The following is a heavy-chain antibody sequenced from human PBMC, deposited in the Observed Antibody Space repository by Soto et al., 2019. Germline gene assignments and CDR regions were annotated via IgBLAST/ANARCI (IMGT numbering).Heavy chain of an antibody. Sequence: SVKVSCKASGGTFSSYTISWVRQAPGQGLEWMGRIIPILGIANYAQKFQGGVTITADKSTSTAYMELSSLRSEDTAVYYCARDPLRYCSGGSCYVDAFDIWGQGTMVTVSS. D-gene: IGHD2-15*01. CDR1: GGTFSSYT. CDR3: ARDPLRYCSGGSCYVDAFDI. J-gene: IGHJ3*02. CDR2: IIPILGIA. V-gene: IGHV1-69*04.